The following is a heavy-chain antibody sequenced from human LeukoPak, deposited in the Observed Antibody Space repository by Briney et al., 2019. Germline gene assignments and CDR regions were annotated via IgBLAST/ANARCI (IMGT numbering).Heavy chain of an antibody. D-gene: IGHD1-26*01. CDR3: ARDHRSSGSYVSRDYYYYYGMDV. V-gene: IGHV1-69*01. CDR2: IIPIFGTA. J-gene: IGHJ6*02. CDR1: GGTFSSYA. Sequence: GASVKVSCKASGGTFSSYAISWVRQAPGQGLEWMGGIIPIFGTANYAQKFQGRVTITADESTSTAYMELSSLRSEDTAVYYCARDHRSSGSYVSRDYYYYYGMDVWGQGTTVTVSS.